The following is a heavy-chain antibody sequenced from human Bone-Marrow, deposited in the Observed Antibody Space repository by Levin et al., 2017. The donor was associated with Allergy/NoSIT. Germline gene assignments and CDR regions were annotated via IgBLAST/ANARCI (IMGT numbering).Heavy chain of an antibody. V-gene: IGHV4/OR15-8*02. Sequence: SQTLSLTCNVSGASITDTNWWLWVRQFPGKGLQWIGEIHHNGKANYNPSLNSRVTISIDKSKNHFSLNMGSVTAADTAVYYCARETSGNVQNADFYYHGVGVWGQGTTVTVS. D-gene: IGHD3-10*02. J-gene: IGHJ6*02. CDR2: IHHNGKA. CDR3: ARETSGNVQNADFYYHGVGV. CDR1: GASITDTNW.